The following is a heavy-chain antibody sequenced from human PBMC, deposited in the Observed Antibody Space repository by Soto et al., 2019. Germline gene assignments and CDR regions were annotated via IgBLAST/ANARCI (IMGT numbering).Heavy chain of an antibody. Sequence: QVQLVQSVAEVKKPGASVKVSCKTSGHLFSSSGGSWGRQAPGQGREWVGWISAYNGNSHDAQKLQGRVTMTTDTTTNTAYMERRSLRSDDTSVYYGATNDVSAMWGQGPMVTVSS. CDR3: ATNDVSAM. CDR2: ISAYNGNS. J-gene: IGHJ3*02. CDR1: GHLFSSSG. V-gene: IGHV1-18*01.